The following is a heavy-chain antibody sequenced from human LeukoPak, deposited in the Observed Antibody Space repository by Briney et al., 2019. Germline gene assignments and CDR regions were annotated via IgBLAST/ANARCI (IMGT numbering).Heavy chain of an antibody. D-gene: IGHD3-22*01. Sequence: SVKVSCKASGGTFSSYAISWVRQAPGQGLEWMGGIIPIFCTANYAQKFQGRVTITADESTSTAYMELRSLRSDDTAVYYCARVVVVVSRGPDAFDIWGQGTMVTVSS. CDR2: IIPIFCTA. CDR3: ARVVVVVSRGPDAFDI. V-gene: IGHV1-69*13. J-gene: IGHJ3*02. CDR1: GGTFSSYA.